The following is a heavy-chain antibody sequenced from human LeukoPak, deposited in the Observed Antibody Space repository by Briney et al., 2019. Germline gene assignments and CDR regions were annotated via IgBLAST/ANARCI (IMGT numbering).Heavy chain of an antibody. V-gene: IGHV3-21*01. CDR1: GFTPTSYS. D-gene: IGHD7-27*01. J-gene: IGHJ4*02. CDR2: ISSGSTYI. CDR3: ARDFTNWGQFVFDY. Sequence: RGSLRLSCAASGFTPTSYSMNWVRQAEGKGLGWVSSISSGSTYIYSADSVKGRFTISRDNAKNPLYLQMNSLRAEDTAVYYCARDFTNWGQFVFDYWGQGTLVTVSS.